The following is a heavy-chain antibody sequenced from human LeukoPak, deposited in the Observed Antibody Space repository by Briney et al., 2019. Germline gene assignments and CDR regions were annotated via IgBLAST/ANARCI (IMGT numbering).Heavy chain of an antibody. CDR1: GDSVSSHSAA. CDR2: TYFRSKWYY. Sequence: SQTLSLTCAISGDSVSSHSAAWNWIRQSPSRGLEWLGRTYFRSKWYYDYAVSVKSRISINPDTSKNQFSLQLNYVTPDDSAVYYCARDAYPYSGSYGFDSWGQGTLVTVYS. CDR3: ARDAYPYSGSYGFDS. V-gene: IGHV6-1*01. D-gene: IGHD1-26*01. J-gene: IGHJ4*02.